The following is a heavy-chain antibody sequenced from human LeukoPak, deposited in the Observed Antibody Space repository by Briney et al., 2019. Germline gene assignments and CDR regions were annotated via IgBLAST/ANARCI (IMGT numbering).Heavy chain of an antibody. Sequence: PGGSLRLSCAASGFTFSSYGMHWVRQAPGKGLEWVAVIWYDGSNKYYADSVKGRFTISRDNSKNTLYLQMNSLRAEDTAVYYCARVVRGVINPFDYWGQGTLVTVSS. D-gene: IGHD3-10*01. CDR3: ARVVRGVINPFDY. CDR2: IWYDGSNK. J-gene: IGHJ4*02. CDR1: GFTFSSYG. V-gene: IGHV3-33*01.